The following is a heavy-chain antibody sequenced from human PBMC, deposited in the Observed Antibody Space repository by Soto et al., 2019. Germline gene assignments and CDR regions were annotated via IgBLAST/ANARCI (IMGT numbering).Heavy chain of an antibody. V-gene: IGHV4-59*01. CDR3: ARVLSYSSSSGAGHEYYGMDV. D-gene: IGHD6-6*01. Sequence: LRETLSLTCTVSGGSISSYHWSWIRQPPGKGLEWIGYIYYSGSTNYNPSLKSRVTISVDTSRNQFSLKLSSVTAADTAVYYCARVLSYSSSSGAGHEYYGMDVWGQGTTVTVSS. CDR1: GGSISSYH. CDR2: IYYSGST. J-gene: IGHJ6*02.